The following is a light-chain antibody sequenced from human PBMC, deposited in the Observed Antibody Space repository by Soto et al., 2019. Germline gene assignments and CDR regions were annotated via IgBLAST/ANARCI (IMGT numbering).Light chain of an antibody. CDR2: DAS. J-gene: IGKJ5*01. CDR3: QQRSNWLIT. V-gene: IGKV3-11*01. CDR1: QRVSSY. Sequence: EIVLTQSPATLSLSPGERATLSCRSSQRVSSYLAWYQQKPGQAPRLLIYDASNRATGITARFSGSGSGTDFTLTISSLEPEDFAVYYCQQRSNWLITFGQWTRLEIK.